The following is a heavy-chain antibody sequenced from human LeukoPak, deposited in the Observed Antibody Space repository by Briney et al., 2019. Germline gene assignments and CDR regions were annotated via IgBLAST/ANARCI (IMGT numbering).Heavy chain of an antibody. J-gene: IGHJ4*02. Sequence: SETLSLTCTVSGGSISSSSYYWGWIRQPPGKGLEWIGSIYYSGSTYYNPSLKSRVTISVDTSKNQFSLKLSSVTAADTAAYYCARHFTVTYFDYWGQGTLVTVSS. V-gene: IGHV4-39*01. CDR1: GGSISSSSYY. D-gene: IGHD4-17*01. CDR3: ARHFTVTYFDY. CDR2: IYYSGST.